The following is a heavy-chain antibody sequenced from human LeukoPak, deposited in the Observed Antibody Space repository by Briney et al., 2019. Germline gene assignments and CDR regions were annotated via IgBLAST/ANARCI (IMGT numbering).Heavy chain of an antibody. V-gene: IGHV3-23*01. Sequence: GGSLRLTCAASGFTFSTASLHWVRQAPGRGLEWVSAFDTGFGTYYPDSLKGRFTISRDNSKNTLFLQMSSLRAEDTAVYYCARSSGWWSLDYWGQGTLVTVSS. J-gene: IGHJ4*02. CDR3: ARSSGWWSLDY. D-gene: IGHD6-19*01. CDR1: GFTFSTAS. CDR2: FDTGFGT.